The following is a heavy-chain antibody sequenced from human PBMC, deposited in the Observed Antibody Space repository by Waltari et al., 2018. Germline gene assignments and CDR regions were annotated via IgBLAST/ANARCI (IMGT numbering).Heavy chain of an antibody. V-gene: IGHV3-53*01. CDR2: IYTSGST. D-gene: IGHD6-19*01. J-gene: IGHJ4*02. Sequence: EVQLVESGGGLLQPGGSLRLSCAASGFSVSSAYMSWVRTAPGKGLEWVSVIYTSGSTDYADTVKGRFTISRDDSKNTLFLQMNNLRAEDTAVYYCARDRKYYSSGWSVIFDYWGQGTLVTVSS. CDR3: ARDRKYYSSGWSVIFDY. CDR1: GFSVSSAY.